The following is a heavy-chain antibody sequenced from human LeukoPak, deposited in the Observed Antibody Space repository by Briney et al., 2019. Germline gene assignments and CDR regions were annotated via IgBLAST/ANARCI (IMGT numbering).Heavy chain of an antibody. V-gene: IGHV6-1*01. CDR1: GDSVSSINGA. CDR3: ARDVATTGWYTFDY. D-gene: IGHD6-19*01. CDR2: TYYRSKWYS. Sequence: SQTLSVTCAISGDSVSSINGAWNWVRQSPSRGLGWLGRTYYRSKWYSDYAVPIQGRMSINPDTSKNQFTLHLFSVTPDDTAVYYCARDVATTGWYTFDYWGQGTRVTVSS. J-gene: IGHJ4*02.